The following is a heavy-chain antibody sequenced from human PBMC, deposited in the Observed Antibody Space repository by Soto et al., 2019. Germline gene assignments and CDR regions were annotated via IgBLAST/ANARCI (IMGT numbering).Heavy chain of an antibody. CDR1: GFTFSSYA. V-gene: IGHV3-23*01. CDR2: ISGSGGST. J-gene: IGHJ3*02. D-gene: IGHD2-2*01. CDR3: AKVTYDCSSTSRYDGEDAFDN. Sequence: EVQLLESGGGLVQHGGSLRLSCAASGFTFSSYAMSWVRQAPGKGLEWVSAISGSGGSTYYADSVKGRFTISRDNSKNTLYRQMNSLRAEDTAVYYCAKVTYDCSSTSRYDGEDAFDNWGQGTMVTVSA.